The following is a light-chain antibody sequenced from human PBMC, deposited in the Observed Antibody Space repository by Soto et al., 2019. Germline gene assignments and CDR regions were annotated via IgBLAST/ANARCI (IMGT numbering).Light chain of an antibody. CDR3: SSYAGSNIFI. CDR1: SSDVGDYNY. V-gene: IGLV2-8*01. J-gene: IGLJ2*01. CDR2: EVI. Sequence: QSALTQPPSASGSPGQSVTISCTGTSSDVGDYNYVSWYQQYPGKAPKLMIYEVIKRPSGVPDRFSGSKSGNTASLTVSGLQAEDEADYYCSSYAGSNIFIFGGGTKVTVL.